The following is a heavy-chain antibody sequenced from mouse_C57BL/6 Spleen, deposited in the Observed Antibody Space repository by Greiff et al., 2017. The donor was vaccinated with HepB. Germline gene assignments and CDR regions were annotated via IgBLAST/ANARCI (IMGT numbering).Heavy chain of an antibody. CDR1: GYTFTDYE. CDR3: TRLITTVVATGFDV. Sequence: QVQLKESGAELVRPGASVTLSCKASGYTFTDYEMHWVKQTPVHGLEWIGAIDPETGGTAYNQKFKGKAILTADKSSSTAYMELRSLTSEDSAVYYCTRLITTVVATGFDVWGTGTTVTVSS. V-gene: IGHV1-15*01. CDR2: IDPETGGT. D-gene: IGHD1-1*01. J-gene: IGHJ1*03.